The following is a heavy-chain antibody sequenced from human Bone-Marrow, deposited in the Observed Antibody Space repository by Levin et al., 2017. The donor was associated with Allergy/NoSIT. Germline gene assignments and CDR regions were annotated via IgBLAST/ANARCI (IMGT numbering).Heavy chain of an antibody. CDR2: IHFSGST. D-gene: IGHD2-2*02. V-gene: IGHV4-59*01. CDR3: AREGVLGYCSSTNCYTGLDY. CDR1: GASIRSYY. Sequence: SQTLSLTCSVSGASIRSYYWSWIRQPPGKGLEYIGYIHFSGSTNYNPSLKSRVTISVDTSKKQFSLKLTSVTAADTAVYYCAREGVLGYCSSTNCYTGLDYWGQGTLVTVSS. J-gene: IGHJ4*02.